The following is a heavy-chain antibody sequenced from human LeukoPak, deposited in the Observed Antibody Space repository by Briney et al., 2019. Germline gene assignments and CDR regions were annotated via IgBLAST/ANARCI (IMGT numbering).Heavy chain of an antibody. CDR3: VQEGPRGLAFDI. Sequence: PGGSLRLSCEASGVTFSSYVMSWVRQAPGKGPEWVSGISGSGGGTYCADSVKGRFAISRDNSKNTLYLQMNSLRAEDTAVYYCVQEGPRGLAFDIWGQGTKVTVSS. J-gene: IGHJ3*02. CDR1: GVTFSSYV. V-gene: IGHV3-23*01. CDR2: ISGSGGGT.